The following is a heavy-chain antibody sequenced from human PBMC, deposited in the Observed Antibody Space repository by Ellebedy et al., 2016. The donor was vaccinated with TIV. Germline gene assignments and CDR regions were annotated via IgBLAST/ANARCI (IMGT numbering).Heavy chain of an antibody. J-gene: IGHJ4*02. D-gene: IGHD1-14*01. Sequence: GGSLRLSCAASGFTLSSHWMHWVRQAPGKGLEWVANIKQYGDEKSYVDSVKGRFTISRDNAKNSLYLQMDSLRAEDTAVYYCARDTCTISTCFGDWGQGTLVTVSS. CDR2: IKQYGDEK. CDR1: GFTLSSHW. CDR3: ARDTCTISTCFGD. V-gene: IGHV3-7*01.